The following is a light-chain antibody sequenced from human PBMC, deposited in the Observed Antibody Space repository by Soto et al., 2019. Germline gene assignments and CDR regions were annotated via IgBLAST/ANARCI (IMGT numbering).Light chain of an antibody. CDR1: QNVYNN. CDR2: DAS. CDR3: QQCRNSPFT. J-gene: IGKJ4*01. Sequence: EIVMTQSPATLSASPGEGATLSCKAGQNVYNNLAWYQQRPGQPPRLLIYDASTRATGISARFSGSGYGTEFILTINSLQSEDFAVYFCQQCRNSPFTFGGGTKVEIK. V-gene: IGKV3-15*01.